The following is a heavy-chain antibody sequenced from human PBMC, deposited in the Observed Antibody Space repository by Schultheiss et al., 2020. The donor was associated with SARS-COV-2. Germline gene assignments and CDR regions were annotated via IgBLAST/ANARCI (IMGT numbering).Heavy chain of an antibody. Sequence: SRTLSLTCTVSGGSISSYYWSWIRQPPGKGLEWIGSIYYSGSTYYNPSLKSRVTISVDTSKNQFSLKLSSVTAADTAVYYCAREPIVGATTGWFDPWGQGTLVTVSS. J-gene: IGHJ5*02. V-gene: IGHV4-59*01. CDR2: IYYSGST. CDR3: AREPIVGATTGWFDP. CDR1: GGSISSYY. D-gene: IGHD1-26*01.